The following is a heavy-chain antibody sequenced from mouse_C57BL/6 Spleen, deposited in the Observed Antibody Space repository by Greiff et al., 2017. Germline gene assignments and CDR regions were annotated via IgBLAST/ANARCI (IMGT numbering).Heavy chain of an antibody. J-gene: IGHJ4*01. D-gene: IGHD1-1*01. CDR1: GYTFTDYN. Sequence: EVQLQQSGPELVKPGASVKIPCKASGYTFTDYNMDWVKQSHGKSLEWIGDINPNNGGTIYNQKFKGKATLTVDKSSSTAYMELRSLTSEDTAVYYCARSKIDYYGSSYNAMDYWGQGTSVTVSS. V-gene: IGHV1-18*01. CDR2: INPNNGGT. CDR3: ARSKIDYYGSSYNAMDY.